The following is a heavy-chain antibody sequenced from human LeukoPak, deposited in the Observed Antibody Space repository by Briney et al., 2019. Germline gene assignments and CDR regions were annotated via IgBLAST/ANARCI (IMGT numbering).Heavy chain of an antibody. CDR2: ISAYNGNT. V-gene: IGHV1-18*01. Sequence: GASVKVSCKASGYTFTSYGISWVRQAPGQGLEWMGWISAYNGNTNYAQKLQGRVTMTTDTSTSTAYMELSRLRSDDTAVYYCARAGSPFNPTYYFDYWGQGTLVTVSS. CDR1: GYTFTSYG. J-gene: IGHJ4*02. D-gene: IGHD1-1*01. CDR3: ARAGSPFNPTYYFDY.